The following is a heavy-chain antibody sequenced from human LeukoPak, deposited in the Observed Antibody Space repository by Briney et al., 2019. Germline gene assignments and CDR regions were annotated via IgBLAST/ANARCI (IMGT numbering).Heavy chain of an antibody. J-gene: IGHJ4*02. D-gene: IGHD5-18*01. V-gene: IGHV3-23*01. CDR3: AKEPKYGNSWIAF. CDR1: GFTFNNFA. Sequence: PGGSLRLSCAASGFTFNNFAMSWVRQAPGKGLDWASGLSGSGSSTYYADSVKGRFTISRDNSNSTLYLQMNSLRAEDTAVYYCAKEPKYGNSWIAFGGKGPLLPVS. CDR2: LSGSGSST.